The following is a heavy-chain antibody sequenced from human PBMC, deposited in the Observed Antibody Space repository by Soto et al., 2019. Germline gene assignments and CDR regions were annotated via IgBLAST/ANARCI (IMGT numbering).Heavy chain of an antibody. CDR1: GFTFRNYW. Sequence: EVQLVESGGGLVQPGGSMRLSCAGSGFTFRNYWMHWVRQAPGKGLEWVSRIDHDGPTDYADSVRGRFTISRDNAENTRYLQMNSLRPEDTAVYYCVRDSHGDYRSQGTLVTVSS. CDR3: VRDSHGDY. CDR2: IDHDGPT. J-gene: IGHJ4*02. V-gene: IGHV3-74*01.